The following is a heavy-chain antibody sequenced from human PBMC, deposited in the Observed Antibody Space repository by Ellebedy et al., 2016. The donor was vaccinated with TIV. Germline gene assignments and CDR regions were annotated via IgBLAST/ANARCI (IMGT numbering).Heavy chain of an antibody. D-gene: IGHD2-2*01. J-gene: IGHJ6*02. CDR2: IRSKANSYAT. CDR1: GFTFSGSA. CDR3: TSCYQFPDYYYYGMDV. V-gene: IGHV3-73*01. Sequence: GGSLRLSCAASGFTFSGSAMHWVRQASGKGLEWVGRIRSKANSYATAYAASVKGRFTISRDDSKNTAYLQMNSLKTEDTAVYYCTSCYQFPDYYYYGMDVWGQGTTVTVSS.